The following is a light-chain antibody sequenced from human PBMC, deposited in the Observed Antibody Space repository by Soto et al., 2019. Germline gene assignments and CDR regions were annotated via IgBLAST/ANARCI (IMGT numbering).Light chain of an antibody. CDR2: GAS. J-gene: IGKJ2*01. Sequence: EIVLTQSPGTLSLSLGERATLSCRASQSVSSKLAWYQQKPGQAPRVLIYGASSRATGIPDRFGGSGSGTDFTLTISRREPEDFAVDYCQQYGGSPRTFGQGNKLEI. CDR3: QQYGGSPRT. CDR1: QSVSSK. V-gene: IGKV3-20*01.